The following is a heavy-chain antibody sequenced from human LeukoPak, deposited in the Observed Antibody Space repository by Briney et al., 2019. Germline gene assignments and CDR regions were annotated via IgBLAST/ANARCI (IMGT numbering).Heavy chain of an antibody. D-gene: IGHD6-19*01. CDR3: ARDSDWYLTRFDY. CDR1: GGSFSGYY. Sequence: SETLSLTCAVYGGSFSGYYWSWIRQPPGKGLEWIGEINHSGSTNYNPSLKSRVTISVDTSKNQFSLKLSSVTAADTAVYYCARDSDWYLTRFDYWGQGTLVTVSS. V-gene: IGHV4-34*01. CDR2: INHSGST. J-gene: IGHJ4*02.